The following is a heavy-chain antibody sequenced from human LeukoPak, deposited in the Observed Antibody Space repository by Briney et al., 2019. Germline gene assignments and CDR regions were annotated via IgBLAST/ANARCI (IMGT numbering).Heavy chain of an antibody. J-gene: IGHJ5*02. V-gene: IGHV3-23*01. CDR3: ANKPTHSSGWYYNWFDP. CDR2: ISGSGGST. Sequence: GGSLRLSCAASGFTLSSYAMSWVRQAPGKGLEWVSAISGSGGSTYYADSVKGRFTISRDNSKNTLYLQMNSLRAEDTAVYYCANKPTHSSGWYYNWFDPWGQGTLVTVSS. D-gene: IGHD6-19*01. CDR1: GFTLSSYA.